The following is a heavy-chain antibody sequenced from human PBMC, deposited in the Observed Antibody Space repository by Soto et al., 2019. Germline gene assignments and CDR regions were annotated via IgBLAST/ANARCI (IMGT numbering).Heavy chain of an antibody. V-gene: IGHV4-34*01. CDR2: INHSGST. D-gene: IGHD4-4*01. CDR3: ARGPFYSNHARVDY. CDR1: GGSFSGYY. J-gene: IGHJ4*02. Sequence: SETLSLTCAVYGGSFSGYYWSWIRQPPGKGLEWIGEINHSGSTNYNPSLKSRVTISVDTSKNQFSLKLSSVTAADTAVYYCARGPFYSNHARVDYWGQGTLVTVSS.